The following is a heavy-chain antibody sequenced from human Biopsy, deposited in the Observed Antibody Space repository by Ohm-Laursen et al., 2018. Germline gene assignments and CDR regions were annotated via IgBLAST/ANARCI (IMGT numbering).Heavy chain of an antibody. J-gene: IGHJ5*02. CDR1: GGSFSGYY. V-gene: IGHV4-34*01. CDR2: INDSGRT. CDR3: ARGTNYYGSGRNRHWFDP. D-gene: IGHD3-10*01. Sequence: SETLSLTCGVYGGSFSGYYCSWIRQPPGKGLEWIGEINDSGRTNYNPSLRSRVTFSVDTSKNQFSLKLSSATAADTAVYYCARGTNYYGSGRNRHWFDPWGQGTQVTVSS.